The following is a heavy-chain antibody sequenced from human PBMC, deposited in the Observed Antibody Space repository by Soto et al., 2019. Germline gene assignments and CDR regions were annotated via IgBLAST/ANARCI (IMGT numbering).Heavy chain of an antibody. J-gene: IGHJ5*02. CDR1: DDSVSRASIY. Sequence: LSLTCTVSDDSVSRASIYGIWIRQAPGKGLEWIGFIYFSGSTNYNPSLKSRVTMSLDTSKNQFSLKLRSVTPADTAVYFCARVNRGRNWLDPWGQGTLLTL. D-gene: IGHD5-12*01. CDR2: IYFSGST. V-gene: IGHV4-61*01. CDR3: ARVNRGRNWLDP.